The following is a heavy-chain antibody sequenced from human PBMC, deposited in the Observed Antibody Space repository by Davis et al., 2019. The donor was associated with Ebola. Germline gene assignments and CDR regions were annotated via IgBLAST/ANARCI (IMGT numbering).Heavy chain of an antibody. CDR2: ISWNSGSI. V-gene: IGHV3-23*01. Sequence: PAGSLTLSCAASGFTFSSYAMSWVRQAPGKGLEWVSGISWNSGSIGYADSVKGRFTLSRDNSKNTLYLQMNSLRAEDTAVYYCAKAGWELPGYFDYWGQGTLVTVSS. CDR1: GFTFSSYA. D-gene: IGHD2-15*01. J-gene: IGHJ4*02. CDR3: AKAGWELPGYFDY.